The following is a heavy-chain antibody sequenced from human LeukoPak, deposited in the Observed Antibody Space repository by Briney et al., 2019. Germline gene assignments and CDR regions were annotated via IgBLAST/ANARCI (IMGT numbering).Heavy chain of an antibody. CDR1: GYSFTSYW. V-gene: IGHV5-51*01. J-gene: IGHJ6*03. CDR2: IYPGDFDT. D-gene: IGHD2-2*01. Sequence: GESLKISCKGSGYSFTSYWIGWVRQMPGKGLEWMGIIYPGDFDTRYSPSFQGQVTISADKSISTAYLQWSSLKASDTAMYYCARVGVVPAAMGFYYYYMDVWGKGTTVTVSS. CDR3: ARVGVVPAAMGFYYYYMDV.